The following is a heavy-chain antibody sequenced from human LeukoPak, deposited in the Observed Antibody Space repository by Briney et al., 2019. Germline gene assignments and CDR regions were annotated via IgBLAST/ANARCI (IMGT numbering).Heavy chain of an antibody. CDR1: GYDFFGYW. J-gene: IGHJ4*02. CDR2: IYPDDSNI. D-gene: IGHD4-23*01. CDR3: ARFGGATFAQAFFVF. V-gene: IGHV5-51*01. Sequence: GESLKISCKGSGYDFFGYWIAWVRQMPGKGLEWVGIIYPDDSNIKYSPAFQGQVTISAVKSLTTSYLQWDSLKASHSAMYYCARFGGATFAQAFFVFWGEGTLVTVSS.